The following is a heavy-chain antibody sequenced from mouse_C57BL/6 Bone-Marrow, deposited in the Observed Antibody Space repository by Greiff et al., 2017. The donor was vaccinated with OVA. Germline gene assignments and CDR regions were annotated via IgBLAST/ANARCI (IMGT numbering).Heavy chain of an antibody. CDR1: GYTFTSYW. J-gene: IGHJ1*03. D-gene: IGHD1-1*01. CDR2: IHPNSGST. V-gene: IGHV1-64*01. CDR3: ARFLPLFITTVVALDFDV. Sequence: VQLQQPGAELVKPGASVKLSCKASGYTFTSYWMHWVKQRPGQGLEWIGMIHPNSGSTNYNEKFKSKATLTVDKSSSTAYMQLSSLTSEDSAVYYCARFLPLFITTVVALDFDVWGTGTTVTVSS.